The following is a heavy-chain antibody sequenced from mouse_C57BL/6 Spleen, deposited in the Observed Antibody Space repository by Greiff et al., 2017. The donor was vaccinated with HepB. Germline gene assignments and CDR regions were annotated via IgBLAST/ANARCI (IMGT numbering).Heavy chain of an antibody. D-gene: IGHD1-1*01. J-gene: IGHJ4*01. Sequence: QVQLQQPGAELVKPGASVKVSCKASGYTFTSYWMHWVKQRPGQGLEWIGRIHPSDSDTNYNQKFKGKATLTVDKSSNTAYLQLSSLTSEDTAVYYCARGTTVVVGYYYAMDYWGQGTSVTVSS. V-gene: IGHV1-74*01. CDR1: GYTFTSYW. CDR2: IHPSDSDT. CDR3: ARGTTVVVGYYYAMDY.